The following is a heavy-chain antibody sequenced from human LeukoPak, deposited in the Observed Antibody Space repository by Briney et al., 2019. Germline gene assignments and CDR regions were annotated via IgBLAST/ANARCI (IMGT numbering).Heavy chain of an antibody. CDR2: ISGSGGST. CDR1: GFTFSSYA. Sequence: GGSLRLSCAASGFTFSSYAMSWVRQAPGKGLEWVSAISGSGGSTYYADSVKGRFTISRDNSTNTLYLQMNSLRAEDTAVYYCAKGSLKLRLGELSLPSPDYWGQGTLVTVSS. D-gene: IGHD3-16*02. J-gene: IGHJ4*02. V-gene: IGHV3-23*01. CDR3: AKGSLKLRLGELSLPSPDY.